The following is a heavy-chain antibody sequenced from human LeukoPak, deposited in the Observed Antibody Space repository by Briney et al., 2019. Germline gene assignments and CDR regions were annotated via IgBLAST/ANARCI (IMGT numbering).Heavy chain of an antibody. J-gene: IGHJ4*02. V-gene: IGHV1-2*02. D-gene: IGHD1-26*01. CDR1: GYTFTDYY. CDR3: ARQSGTYWGLDY. CDR2: MNVKTGAT. Sequence: ASVTVSCKASGYTFTDYYIHWVRQAPGHGLEWLGWMNVKTGATSSAQKFPGRFTMTRDTSIGTASMEFSSLTSDDTAVYYYARQSGTYWGLDYWGQGTLVTVSS.